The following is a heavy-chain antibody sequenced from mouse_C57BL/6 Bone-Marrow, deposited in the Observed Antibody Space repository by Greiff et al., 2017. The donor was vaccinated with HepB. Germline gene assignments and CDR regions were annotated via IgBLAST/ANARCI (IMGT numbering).Heavy chain of an antibody. CDR3: AYYYYGSSYYAMDY. J-gene: IGHJ4*01. D-gene: IGHD1-1*01. CDR2: INPNNGGT. CDR1: GYTFTDYN. Sequence: EVKLQESGPELVKPGASVKMSCKASGYTFTDYNMHWVKQSHGKSLEWIGYINPNNGGTSYNQKFKGKATLTVNKSSSTAYMELRSLTSEDSAVYYCAYYYYGSSYYAMDYWGQGTSVTVSS. V-gene: IGHV1-22*01.